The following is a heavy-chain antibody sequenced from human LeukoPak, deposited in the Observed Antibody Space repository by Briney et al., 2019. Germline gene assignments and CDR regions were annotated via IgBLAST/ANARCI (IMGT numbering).Heavy chain of an antibody. Sequence: GGSLRLSCAASGFTFSSYWMGWFRQAPGRGLGWVANIKEDGSEKNYVDSVKGRFSISRDNDENSLYLQMNSLRVEDTAMYYCARVGAGGGNYFRSYYDRWGQGTLVTVSS. CDR1: GFTFSSYW. CDR3: ARVGAGGGNYFRSYYDR. V-gene: IGHV3-7*01. D-gene: IGHD2/OR15-2a*01. J-gene: IGHJ4*02. CDR2: IKEDGSEK.